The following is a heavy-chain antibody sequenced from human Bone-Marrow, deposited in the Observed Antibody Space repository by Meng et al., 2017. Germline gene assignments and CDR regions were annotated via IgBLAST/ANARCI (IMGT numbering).Heavy chain of an antibody. D-gene: IGHD3-22*01. CDR3: ARDYYDSSGNVDY. CDR2: IWYDGSNK. CDR1: GFTFSSYG. V-gene: IGHV3-33*01. Sequence: GESLKISCAASGFTFSSYGMHWVRQAPGKGLEWVAVIWYDGSNKYYADSVKGRFTISRDNSKNSLYLQMNSLRAEDTAVYYCARDYYDSSGNVDYWGQGTLVTVSS. J-gene: IGHJ4*02.